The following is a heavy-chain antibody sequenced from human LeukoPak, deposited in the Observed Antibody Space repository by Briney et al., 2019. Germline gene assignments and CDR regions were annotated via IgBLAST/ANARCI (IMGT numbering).Heavy chain of an antibody. CDR1: GYTFTGYY. V-gene: IGHV1-2*02. Sequence: VASVKVSCKASGYTFTGYYMHWVRQAPGQGLEWMGWINCNSGGTNYAQKFQGRVTMTRDTSISTAYMELSRLRSDDTAVYCRARDQGFIMVRGAWGQGTLVTVSS. CDR3: ARDQGFIMVRGA. CDR2: INCNSGGT. J-gene: IGHJ4*02. D-gene: IGHD3-10*01.